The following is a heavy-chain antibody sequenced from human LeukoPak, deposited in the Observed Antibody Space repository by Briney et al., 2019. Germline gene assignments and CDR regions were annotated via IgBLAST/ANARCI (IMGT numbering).Heavy chain of an antibody. D-gene: IGHD3-16*01. CDR1: GYTFTSYG. Sequence: ASVKVSCKASGYTFTSYGISWVRQAPGQGLEWMGWISAYNGNTNYAQKLQGRVTMTTDTSTSTAHMELRSLRSDDTAVYYCARAGSIMITFGGAAFDYWGQGTLVTVSS. CDR2: ISAYNGNT. V-gene: IGHV1-18*01. CDR3: ARAGSIMITFGGAAFDY. J-gene: IGHJ4*02.